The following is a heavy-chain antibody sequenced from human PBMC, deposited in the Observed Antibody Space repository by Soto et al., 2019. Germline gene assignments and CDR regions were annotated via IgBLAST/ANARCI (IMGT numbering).Heavy chain of an antibody. J-gene: IGHJ4*02. CDR1: GGTFSSYA. CDR2: IIPIFGTA. D-gene: IGHD1-20*01. Sequence: SVKVSCKASGGTFSSYAISWVRQAPGQGLEWMGGIIPIFGTANYAQKFQGRVTITADESTSTAYMELSSLRSEDTAVYYCARAPLRYNWNTRPNFSFDYWGQGTLVTVSS. V-gene: IGHV1-69*13. CDR3: ARAPLRYNWNTRPNFSFDY.